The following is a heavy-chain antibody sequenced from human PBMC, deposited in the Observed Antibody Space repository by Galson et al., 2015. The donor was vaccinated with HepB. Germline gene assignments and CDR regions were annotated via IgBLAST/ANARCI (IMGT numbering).Heavy chain of an antibody. V-gene: IGHV3-7*01. J-gene: IGHJ3*02. CDR2: IKQDGSEK. CDR1: GFTFSNAW. D-gene: IGHD5-12*01. Sequence: SLRLSCAASGFTFSNAWMSWVRQAPGKGLGWVANIKQDGSEKYYVDSVKGRFTISRDNAKNSLYLQMNSLRAEDTAVYYCAREVATYAFDIWGQGTMVTVSS. CDR3: AREVATYAFDI.